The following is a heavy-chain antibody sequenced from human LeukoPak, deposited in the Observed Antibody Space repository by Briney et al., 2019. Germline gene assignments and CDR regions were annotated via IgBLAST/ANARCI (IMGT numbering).Heavy chain of an antibody. V-gene: IGHV3-7*01. CDR2: IKQDGSEK. Sequence: GGSLRLSCAASGFTFSSYWMSWVRQAPGKGLEGVANIKQDGSEKYYVDSVKGRFTISRDNAKNSLYLQMNSLRAEDTAVYYCARELELYAFDYWGQGTLVTVSS. CDR3: ARELELYAFDY. J-gene: IGHJ4*02. CDR1: GFTFSSYW. D-gene: IGHD1-7*01.